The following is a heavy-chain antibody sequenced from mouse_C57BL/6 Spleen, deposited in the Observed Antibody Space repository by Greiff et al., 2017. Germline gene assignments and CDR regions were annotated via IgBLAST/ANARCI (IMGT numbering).Heavy chain of an antibody. D-gene: IGHD2-4*01. Sequence: QVQLKQSGPELVKPGASVKISCKASGYAFSSSWMNWVKQRPGKGLEWIGRIYPGDGDTNYNGKFKGKATLTADKSSSTAYMQLSSLTSEDSAVYFCARSYDYDGGYWYFDVWGTGTTVTVSS. CDR3: ARSYDYDGGYWYFDV. J-gene: IGHJ1*03. V-gene: IGHV1-82*01. CDR1: GYAFSSSW. CDR2: IYPGDGDT.